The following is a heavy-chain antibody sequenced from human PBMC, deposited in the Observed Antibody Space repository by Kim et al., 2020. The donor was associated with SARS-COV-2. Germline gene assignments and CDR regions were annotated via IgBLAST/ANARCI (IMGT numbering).Heavy chain of an antibody. CDR1: GGSFSGYY. Sequence: SETLSLTCAVYGGSFSGYYWSWIRQPPGKGLEWIGEINHSGSTNYNPSLKSRVTISVDTSKNQFSLKLSSVTAADTAVYYCARGLRLGDYSGYYYYSMDVWGQGTTVTVSS. J-gene: IGHJ6*02. CDR2: INHSGST. CDR3: ARGLRLGDYSGYYYYSMDV. D-gene: IGHD2-21*01. V-gene: IGHV4-34*01.